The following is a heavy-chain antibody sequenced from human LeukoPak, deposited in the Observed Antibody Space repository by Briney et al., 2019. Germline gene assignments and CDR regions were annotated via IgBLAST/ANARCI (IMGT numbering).Heavy chain of an antibody. V-gene: IGHV1-8*01. D-gene: IGHD7-27*01. J-gene: IGHJ4*02. CDR1: GYTVTSYD. Sequence: GASVKVSCKASGYTVTSYDFNWVRQSTGQRPEWMGWMSPNSGETGYAQKFQDRVTMTRNTSISTAYMELSSLRSDDTAVYYCARGPPNWGYDYWGPGTLVTVSS. CDR2: MSPNSGET. CDR3: ARGPPNWGYDY.